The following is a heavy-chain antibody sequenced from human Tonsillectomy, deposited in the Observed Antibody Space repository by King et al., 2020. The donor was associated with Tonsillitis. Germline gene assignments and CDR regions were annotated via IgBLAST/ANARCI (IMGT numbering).Heavy chain of an antibody. J-gene: IGHJ4*02. CDR2: IYYSGST. CDR3: ARSEAVAGDFDY. D-gene: IGHD6-19*01. Sequence: QLQESGPGLVKPSETLSLTCTVSGGSISSYYWSWNRQPPGKGLEWIGYIYYSGSTNYNPSLKSRVTISVDTSKNQFSLKLSSVTAADTAVYYCARSEAVAGDFDYWGQGTLVTVSS. V-gene: IGHV4-59*08. CDR1: GGSISSYY.